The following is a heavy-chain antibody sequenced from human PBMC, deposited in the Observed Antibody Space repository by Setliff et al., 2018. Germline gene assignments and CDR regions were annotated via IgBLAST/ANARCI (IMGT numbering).Heavy chain of an antibody. J-gene: IGHJ2*01. CDR1: GGSISNYY. D-gene: IGHD3-22*01. Sequence: SETLSLTCTVSGGSISNYYWSWIRQPPGKGLEWIGYIYYSGTTNSIPSLKSRVTISVDTSKNQFSLKLSSVTAADTAVYYCARHHAQYYSDSSGYFYEDWYSDLWGRGTLVTVS. CDR3: ARHHAQYYSDSSGYFYEDWYSDL. V-gene: IGHV4-59*08. CDR2: IYYSGTT.